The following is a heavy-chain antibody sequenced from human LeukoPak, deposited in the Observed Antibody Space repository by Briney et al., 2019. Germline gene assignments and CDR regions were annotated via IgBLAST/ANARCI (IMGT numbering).Heavy chain of an antibody. J-gene: IGHJ6*03. CDR2: INHSGST. Sequence: SETLSLTCAVYGGSFSGYYWSWIRQPPGKGLEWIGEINHSGSTNYNPSLKSRVTISVDTSKKQFSLKLSSVTAADTAVYYCARIVLRFLEWLPPYYYYFYIDVWGKGTTVTVSS. CDR1: GGSFSGYY. CDR3: ARIVLRFLEWLPPYYYYFYIDV. D-gene: IGHD3-3*01. V-gene: IGHV4-34*01.